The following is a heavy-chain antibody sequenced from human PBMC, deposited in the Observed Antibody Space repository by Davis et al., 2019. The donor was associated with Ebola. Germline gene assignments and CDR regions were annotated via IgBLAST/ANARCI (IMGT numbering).Heavy chain of an antibody. Sequence: GESLKISCAVSGITFSRYAMHWVRQAPGKGLEWVAVISYDGSNKYYADSVKGRFTISRDNSKNTLYLQMNSLRAEDTAVYYCARDHHYYDSSGYYYYYYGMDVWGQGTTVTVSS. CDR2: ISYDGSNK. CDR1: GITFSRYA. J-gene: IGHJ6*02. V-gene: IGHV3-30-3*01. CDR3: ARDHHYYDSSGYYYYYYGMDV. D-gene: IGHD3-22*01.